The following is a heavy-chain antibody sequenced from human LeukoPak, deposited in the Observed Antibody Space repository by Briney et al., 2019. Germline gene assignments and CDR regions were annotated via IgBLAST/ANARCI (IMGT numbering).Heavy chain of an antibody. Sequence: ASVKVSCKASGYTFTSYGISWVRQAPGQGLEWMGWISAYNGYTNHAQKLQGRFTMTTDTSTGTAYMELRSLKFDDTAVYYCARDRGSSNWEYYFDYWGQGTLVTVSS. CDR2: ISAYNGYT. CDR3: ARDRGSSNWEYYFDY. J-gene: IGHJ4*02. CDR1: GYTFTSYG. D-gene: IGHD6-13*01. V-gene: IGHV1-18*01.